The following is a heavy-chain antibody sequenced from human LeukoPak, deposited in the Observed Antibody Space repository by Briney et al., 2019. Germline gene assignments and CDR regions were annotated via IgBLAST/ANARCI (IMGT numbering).Heavy chain of an antibody. CDR3: ARDTDYGDYFDY. V-gene: IGHV4-31*03. J-gene: IGHJ4*02. CDR2: IYYSGST. D-gene: IGHD4-17*01. Sequence: SQTLSLTCTVSGGSISSGGYYCSWIRQHPGKGLEWIGYIYYSGSTYYNPSLKSRVTISVDTSKNQFSLKLSSVTAADTAVYYCARDTDYGDYFDYWGQGTLVTVSS. CDR1: GGSISSGGYY.